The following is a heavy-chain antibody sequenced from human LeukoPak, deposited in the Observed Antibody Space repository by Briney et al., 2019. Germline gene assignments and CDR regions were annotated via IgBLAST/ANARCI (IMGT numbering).Heavy chain of an antibody. CDR2: IYYSGST. CDR3: ARDVGYDFWSGYYYGWFDP. V-gene: IGHV4-59*11. D-gene: IGHD3-3*01. CDR1: GGSISGHY. Sequence: SETLSLTCTVSGGSISGHYWSWIRQPPGKGLEWSGYIYYSGSTNYNPSLKSRVTISVDTSKNQFSLKLSSVTAADTAVYYCARDVGYDFWSGYYYGWFDPWGQGTLVTVSS. J-gene: IGHJ5*02.